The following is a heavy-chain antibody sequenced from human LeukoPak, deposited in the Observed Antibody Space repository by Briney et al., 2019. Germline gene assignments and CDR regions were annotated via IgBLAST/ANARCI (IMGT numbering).Heavy chain of an antibody. CDR3: AREGTLGVYFDY. CDR1: GFTFSGYA. J-gene: IGHJ4*02. CDR2: ISYDGSNK. V-gene: IGHV3-30-3*01. Sequence: GGSLRLSCAASGFTFSGYAMHWVRQAPGKGLEWVAVISYDGSNKYYADSVKGRFTISRDNSKNTLYLQMNSLRAEDTAVYYCAREGTLGVYFDYWGQGTLVTVS.